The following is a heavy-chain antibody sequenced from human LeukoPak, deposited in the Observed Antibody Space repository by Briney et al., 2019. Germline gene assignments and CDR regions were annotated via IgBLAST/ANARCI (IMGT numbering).Heavy chain of an antibody. CDR1: GYTFTGYY. CDR3: ASEEHSGIQSDAFDI. J-gene: IGHJ3*02. CDR2: INPSGGST. Sequence: ASVKVSCKASGYTFTGYYMHWVRQAPGQGLEWMGIINPSGGSTSYAQKFQGRVTMTRDMSTSTVYMELSSLRSEDTAVYYCASEEHSGIQSDAFDIWGQGTMVTVSS. V-gene: IGHV1-46*01. D-gene: IGHD1-26*01.